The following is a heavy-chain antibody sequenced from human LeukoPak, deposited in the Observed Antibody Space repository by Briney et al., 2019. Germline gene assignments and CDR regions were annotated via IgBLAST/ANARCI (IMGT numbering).Heavy chain of an antibody. J-gene: IGHJ6*03. D-gene: IGHD6-6*01. Sequence: RASVKVSCKASGGTISTYAISWVRQAPGQGLEWMGGIIPILGTANYAQKFQGRVTVTTDESTSTAYMELSSLRSEDTAVYYCARDSRVRESSSSKNYYYYMDVWGKGTTVTVSS. CDR1: GGTISTYA. CDR3: ARDSRVRESSSSKNYYYYMDV. V-gene: IGHV1-69*05. CDR2: IIPILGTA.